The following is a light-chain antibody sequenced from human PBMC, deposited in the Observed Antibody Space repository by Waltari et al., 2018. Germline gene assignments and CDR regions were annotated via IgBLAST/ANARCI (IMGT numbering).Light chain of an antibody. CDR1: QSVSTY. Sequence: EIALTQSPATLSLSPGERATLSCRASQSVSTYLAWYQHKPGQAPRLLIYDASNRATGIPARLSGSGSGTDFTLTISSLEPDDFAVYYCQQRTNGPPVTFGQGTRLDLK. V-gene: IGKV3-11*01. J-gene: IGKJ5*01. CDR2: DAS. CDR3: QQRTNGPPVT.